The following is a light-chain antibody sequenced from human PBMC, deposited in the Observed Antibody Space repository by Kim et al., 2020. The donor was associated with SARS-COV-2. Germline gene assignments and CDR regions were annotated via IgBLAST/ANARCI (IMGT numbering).Light chain of an antibody. J-gene: IGLJ3*02. CDR1: SSNIGAGYD. Sequence: RVTIPCTGSSSNIGAGYDVHWYQQLPGTAPNVLVFGNVNRPSGVPDRFSCSKSGTSASLLITGLQAEDEADYYCQSYDSSLSGWVFGGGTQLTVL. CDR2: GNV. CDR3: QSYDSSLSGWV. V-gene: IGLV1-40*01.